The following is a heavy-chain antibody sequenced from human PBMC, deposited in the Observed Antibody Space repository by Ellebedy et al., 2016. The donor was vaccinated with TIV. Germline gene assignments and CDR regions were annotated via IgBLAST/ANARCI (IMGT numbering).Heavy chain of an antibody. CDR1: GDTFTAHF. J-gene: IGHJ3*02. Sequence: ASVKVSXKTSGDTFTAHFIHWVRQAPGQGLEWMGWINPSSGGTNYAQRFQGRVTMTRDTSISTAYMELSRLRSDDTAVYYCARDLRSPWVATGECGIWGQGTMVTVSS. CDR3: ARDLRSPWVATGECGI. D-gene: IGHD3-16*01. CDR2: INPSSGGT. V-gene: IGHV1-2*02.